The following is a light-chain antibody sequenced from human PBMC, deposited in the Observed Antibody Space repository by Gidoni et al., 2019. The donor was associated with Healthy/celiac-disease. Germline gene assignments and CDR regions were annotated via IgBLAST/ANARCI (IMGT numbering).Light chain of an antibody. J-gene: IGLJ3*02. V-gene: IGLV2-8*01. CDR1: SSDVGGYNY. CDR3: SSYAGSNNLEV. CDR2: EVS. Sequence: QSALTPPHSASGSPGQSVTISCTGTSSDVGGYNYVSWYQQHPGKAPKLMIYEVSKRPSGVPDRFSGSKSGNTASLTVSGLQAEDEADYYCSSYAGSNNLEVFGGGTKLTVL.